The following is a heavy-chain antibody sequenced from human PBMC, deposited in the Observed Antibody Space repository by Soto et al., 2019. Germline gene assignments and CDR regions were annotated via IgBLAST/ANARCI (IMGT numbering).Heavy chain of an antibody. Sequence: GESLKIPCKASGYIFIDYWIGWVRQMPGKGLEWMGIVYPRDSDTRYSPSFQGQVTISADRSTGTAFLQWRSLKASDTALYYCARPPLPGYSIHFNSWGQGTLVTVSS. D-gene: IGHD2-15*01. CDR2: VYPRDSDT. J-gene: IGHJ4*02. CDR1: GYIFIDYW. V-gene: IGHV5-51*01. CDR3: ARPPLPGYSIHFNS.